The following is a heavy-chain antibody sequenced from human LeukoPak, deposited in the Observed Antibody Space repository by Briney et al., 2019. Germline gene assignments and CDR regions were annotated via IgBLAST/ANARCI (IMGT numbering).Heavy chain of an antibody. CDR3: AKVFNPYSSGWRLDY. CDR1: GFTFSSYA. CDR2: ISYDGSNK. Sequence: PGGSLRLSCAASGFTFSSYAMHWVRQAPGKGLEWVAVISYDGSNKYYADSVKGRFTISRDNSKNTLYLQMNSLRAEDTAVYYCAKVFNPYSSGWRLDYWGQGTLVTVSS. J-gene: IGHJ4*02. V-gene: IGHV3-30*04. D-gene: IGHD6-19*01.